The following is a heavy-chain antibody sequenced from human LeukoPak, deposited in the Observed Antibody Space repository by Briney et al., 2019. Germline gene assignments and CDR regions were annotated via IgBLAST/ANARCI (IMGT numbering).Heavy chain of an antibody. V-gene: IGHV4-61*01. J-gene: IGHJ4*02. CDR2: IYYSGST. CDR1: GGSISGRSYY. D-gene: IGHD2-2*01. Sequence: SETLSLTCTVSGGSISGRSYYWSWIRQPPGKGLEWIGYIYYSGSTSYNPSLKSRVTISVDTSKNQFSLKLSSVTAADTAVYYCARLGYCSSTSCYLDYWGQGTLVTVSS. CDR3: ARLGYCSSTSCYLDY.